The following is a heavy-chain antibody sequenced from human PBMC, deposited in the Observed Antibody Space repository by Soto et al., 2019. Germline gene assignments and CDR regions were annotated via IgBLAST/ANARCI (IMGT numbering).Heavy chain of an antibody. CDR2: IYYSGST. D-gene: IGHD4-4*01. CDR3: ARHFVRPTVTPSPPLYYYYYYMDV. Sequence: SETMSLTCTVSGGSISSYYWSWIRQPPGKGLEWIGYIYYSGSTNYNPSLKSRVTISVDTSKNQFSLKLSSVTAADTAVYYRARHFVRPTVTPSPPLYYYYYYMDVWGKGTTVTVSS. CDR1: GGSISSYY. V-gene: IGHV4-59*08. J-gene: IGHJ6*03.